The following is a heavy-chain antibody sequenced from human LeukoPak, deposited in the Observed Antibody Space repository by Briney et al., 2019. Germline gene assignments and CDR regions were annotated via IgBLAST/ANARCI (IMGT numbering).Heavy chain of an antibody. D-gene: IGHD2-21*02. CDR3: ARDPPVVVTAIKSDY. CDR2: ISGSGGST. Sequence: PGGSLRLSCAASGFTFSSYAMSWVRQAPGKGLEWVSAISGSGGSTYYADSVKGRFTISRDNAKNSLYLQMNSLRAEDTAVYYCARDPPVVVTAIKSDYWGQGTLVTVSS. J-gene: IGHJ4*02. CDR1: GFTFSSYA. V-gene: IGHV3-23*01.